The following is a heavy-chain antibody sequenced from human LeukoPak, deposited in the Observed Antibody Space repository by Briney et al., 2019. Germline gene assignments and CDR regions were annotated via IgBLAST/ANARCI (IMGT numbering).Heavy chain of an antibody. V-gene: IGHV3-30*02. J-gene: IGHJ4*02. CDR2: IRYDGSNK. CDR1: GFTFSNAW. Sequence: PGGSLRLSCAASGFTFSNAWMSWVRQAPGKGLEWVAFIRYDGSNKYYADSVKGRFTISRDNSKNTLYLQMNSLRAEDTAVYYCAKLVGRFGEFDYWGQGTLVTVSS. CDR3: AKLVGRFGEFDY. D-gene: IGHD3-10*01.